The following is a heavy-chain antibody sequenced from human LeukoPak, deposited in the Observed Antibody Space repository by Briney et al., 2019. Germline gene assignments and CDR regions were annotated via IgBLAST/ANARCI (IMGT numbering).Heavy chain of an antibody. V-gene: IGHV1-8*01. CDR2: VNPNNGNS. CDR3: TRVYTTGYPIDY. CDR1: GYTFTTYD. J-gene: IGHJ4*02. Sequence: ASVKVSCKASGYTFTTYDINWVRQVTGQGLEWIGWVNPNNGNSGYAQKSQGRVTLTRDTSISTAYMEMTSLRSDDSAVYYCTRVYTTGYPIDYWGQGTLVTVSS. D-gene: IGHD3-9*01.